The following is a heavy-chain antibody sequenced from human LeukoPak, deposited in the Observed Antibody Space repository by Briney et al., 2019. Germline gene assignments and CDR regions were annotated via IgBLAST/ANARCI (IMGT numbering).Heavy chain of an antibody. CDR2: ISTYDGNT. Sequence: ASVKVSCEASGYTFTSYGISWVRQAPGQGLEWMGWISTYDGNTNYAQKLQGRVTMTTDTSTSTAYMELRSLRSDDTAVYYCARDLEVLGSSSHLTDWGQGTLVTVSS. V-gene: IGHV1-18*01. CDR1: GYTFTSYG. D-gene: IGHD6-13*01. J-gene: IGHJ4*02. CDR3: ARDLEVLGSSSHLTD.